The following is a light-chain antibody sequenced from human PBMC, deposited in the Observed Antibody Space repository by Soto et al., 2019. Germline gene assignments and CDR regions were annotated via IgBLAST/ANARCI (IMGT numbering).Light chain of an antibody. CDR1: QGIGYN. V-gene: IGKV1-27*01. J-gene: IGKJ1*01. Sequence: DIQMTQSPTSLSASVGDRVTITCRASQGIGYNLAWYQQKPGKAPKVLIYTASTLHSGVPSRFSGSGSGTEFTLTINSLQPEDVATYFCQKYDSVPWSFGQGTRVEI. CDR3: QKYDSVPWS. CDR2: TAS.